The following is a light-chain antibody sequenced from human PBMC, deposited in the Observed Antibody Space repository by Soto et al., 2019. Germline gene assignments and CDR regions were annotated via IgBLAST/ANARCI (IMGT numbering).Light chain of an antibody. Sequence: DIVLTQSPATLSLSPGERAPLSCRASQSVSGRYLAWYQQRPGQAPRLLIYGASSRATGIPDRFSGGGSGTDFTLTIRRLEPGDFAVYFCQQYGGFQITCGQGKRLEIK. CDR1: QSVSGRY. CDR2: GAS. V-gene: IGKV3-20*01. J-gene: IGKJ5*01. CDR3: QQYGGFQIT.